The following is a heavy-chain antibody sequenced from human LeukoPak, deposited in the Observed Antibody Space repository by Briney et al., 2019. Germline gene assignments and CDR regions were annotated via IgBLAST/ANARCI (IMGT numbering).Heavy chain of an antibody. D-gene: IGHD2-21*02. J-gene: IGHJ4*02. V-gene: IGHV1-46*01. CDR1: GYTFTRYD. CDR3: ARGDLEGDCRPYYFDY. Sequence: ASVKVSCKASGYTFTRYDMHWVRQAPGQGLEWMGIINPSGGSTSYAQKFQGRVTMTRDMSTSTVYMELSSLRSEDTAVYYCARGDLEGDCRPYYFDYWGQGTLVTVSS. CDR2: INPSGGST.